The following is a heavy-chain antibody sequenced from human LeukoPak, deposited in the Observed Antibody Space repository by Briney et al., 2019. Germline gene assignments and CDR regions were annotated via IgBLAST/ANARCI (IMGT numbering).Heavy chain of an antibody. J-gene: IGHJ4*02. CDR3: ARGYGYSSGWYFDF. D-gene: IGHD6-19*01. CDR2: LYSSSGT. V-gene: IGHV3-53*01. CDR1: GFTVSTNY. Sequence: GGSLRLSCAASGFTVSTNYMSCVRQAPGKGLEWVSVLYSSSGTYYANSVKGRFTISRDDSKNTLYLQMNSLRAEDTAVYYCARGYGYSSGWYFDFWGQGTLVTVSS.